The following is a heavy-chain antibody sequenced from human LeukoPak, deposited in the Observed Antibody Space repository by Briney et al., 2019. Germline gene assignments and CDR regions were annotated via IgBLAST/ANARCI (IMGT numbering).Heavy chain of an antibody. CDR1: GYTFTGYY. D-gene: IGHD6-6*01. V-gene: IGHV1-2*02. CDR2: INPNSGGT. Sequence: DSVKVSCKASGYTFTGYYMHWVRQAPGQGLEWMGWINPNSGGTNYAQKFQGRVTMTRDTSISTAYMELSRLRSDDTAVYYCARDYSSSALWTFDYWGQGTLVTVSS. CDR3: ARDYSSSALWTFDY. J-gene: IGHJ4*02.